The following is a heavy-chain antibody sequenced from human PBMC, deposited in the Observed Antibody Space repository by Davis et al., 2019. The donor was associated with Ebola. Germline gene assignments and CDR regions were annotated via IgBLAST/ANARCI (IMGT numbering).Heavy chain of an antibody. CDR3: ARSPAGILWWRKVPYYYGMDV. Sequence: PSETLSLTCTVSGGSISSGDYYWSWIRQPPGKGLEWIGYIYYSGSTYYNPSLKSRVTISVDTSKNQFSLKLSSVTAADTAVYYCARSPAGILWWRKVPYYYGMDVWGQETTVTVSS. V-gene: IGHV4-30-4*01. CDR1: GGSISSGDYY. J-gene: IGHJ6*02. D-gene: IGHD2-21*01. CDR2: IYYSGST.